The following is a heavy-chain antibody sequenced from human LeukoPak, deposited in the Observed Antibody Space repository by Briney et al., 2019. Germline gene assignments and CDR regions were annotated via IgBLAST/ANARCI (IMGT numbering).Heavy chain of an antibody. CDR2: IYYSGST. CDR3: ATPVAGAFDY. J-gene: IGHJ4*02. CDR1: GGSISSSSYY. Sequence: PSETLSLTCTVSGGSISSSSYYWGWIRQPPGKGLEWIGSIYYSGSTYYNPSLKSRVTISVDTSKNQFSLKLSSVTAADTAVYYCATPVAGAFDYWGQGTPVTVSS. V-gene: IGHV4-39*01. D-gene: IGHD6-19*01.